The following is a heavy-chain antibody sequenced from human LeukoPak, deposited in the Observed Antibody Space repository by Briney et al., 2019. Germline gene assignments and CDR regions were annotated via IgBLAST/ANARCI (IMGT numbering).Heavy chain of an antibody. V-gene: IGHV5-51*01. J-gene: IGHJ4*02. CDR2: IYPGDSDT. CDR1: GYSFTSYW. Sequence: GESLKISCKGSGYSFTSYWIGWVRQIPGKGLECMGIIYPGDSDTRYSPSFQGQVTISADKSISTAYLQWSSLKASDTAMYYCARQDNWNDGGGDYWGQGTLVTVSS. D-gene: IGHD1-20*01. CDR3: ARQDNWNDGGGDY.